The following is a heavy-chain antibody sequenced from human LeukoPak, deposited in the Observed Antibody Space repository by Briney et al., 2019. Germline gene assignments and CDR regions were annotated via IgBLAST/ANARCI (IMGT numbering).Heavy chain of an antibody. Sequence: PGGSLRLSCAASGFTFDDYAMHWVRQAPGKGLEWVSGISWNSGSIGYADSVKGRFTISRDNSKNTLYLQMNSLRAEDTAVYYCARFESSSWSFDYWGQGTLVTVSS. D-gene: IGHD6-13*01. CDR3: ARFESSSWSFDY. V-gene: IGHV3-9*01. J-gene: IGHJ4*02. CDR2: ISWNSGSI. CDR1: GFTFDDYA.